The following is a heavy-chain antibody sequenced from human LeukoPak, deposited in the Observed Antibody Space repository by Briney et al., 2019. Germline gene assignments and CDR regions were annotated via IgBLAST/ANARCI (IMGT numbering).Heavy chain of an antibody. J-gene: IGHJ4*02. V-gene: IGHV3-48*03. Sequence: GGSLRLSSAAAGSTFSSYEMNSVRQAPGKGLEWVLYISSSGSTISYADSVKGRFTISRENTKNSLYLQMNSLKTEDTAVYYCTTDLMVRGLLYYWGQGTLGAVSS. CDR1: GSTFSSYE. CDR3: TTDLMVRGLLYY. D-gene: IGHD3-10*01. CDR2: ISSSGSTI.